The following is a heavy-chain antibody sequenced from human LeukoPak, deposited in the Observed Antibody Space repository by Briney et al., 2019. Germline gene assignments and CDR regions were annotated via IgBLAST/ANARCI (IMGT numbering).Heavy chain of an antibody. CDR2: MNPNSGNT. Sequence: ASVKVSCKASGYTFTSYDINWVRQATGQGLEWMGWMNPNSGNTGYAQKFQGRVTITRNTSISTAYMELSSLRSEDTAVYYCARLGPDGYNLPFDYWGQGTLVTVSS. J-gene: IGHJ4*02. CDR3: ARLGPDGYNLPFDY. D-gene: IGHD5-24*01. V-gene: IGHV1-8*03. CDR1: GYTFTSYD.